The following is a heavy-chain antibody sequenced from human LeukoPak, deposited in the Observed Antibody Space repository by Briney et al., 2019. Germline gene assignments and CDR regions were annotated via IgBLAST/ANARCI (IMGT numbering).Heavy chain of an antibody. V-gene: IGHV3-11*05. J-gene: IGHJ6*02. CDR3: ARGHYGMDV. Sequence: GGSLRLSCAASGFTFSDYYMSWIRQAPGKGLEWISYISPSSYTNYADSVRGRFTISRDNTKKSLYLQMNSLRADDTAVYYCARGHYGMDVWGQGTTVTVSS. CDR2: ISPSSYT. CDR1: GFTFSDYY.